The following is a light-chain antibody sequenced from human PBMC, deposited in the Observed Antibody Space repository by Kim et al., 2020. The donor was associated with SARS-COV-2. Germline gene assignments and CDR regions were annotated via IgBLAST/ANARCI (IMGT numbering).Light chain of an antibody. Sequence: PGERATLSCRASQSVDRSYLAWYQKKGGQAPRLLIYDASRRATGIPDRFSGSGSGTDFTLTISRLEPEDFAVYHCHQYGNSPETFGQGTKVDIK. V-gene: IGKV3-20*01. J-gene: IGKJ1*01. CDR1: QSVDRSY. CDR2: DAS. CDR3: HQYGNSPET.